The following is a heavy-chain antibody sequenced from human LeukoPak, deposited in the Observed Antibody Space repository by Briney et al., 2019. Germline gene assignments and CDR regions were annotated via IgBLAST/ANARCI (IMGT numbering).Heavy chain of an antibody. J-gene: IGHJ4*02. CDR1: GYTFSRYG. V-gene: IGHV1-18*01. Sequence: ASVKVSCKASGYTFSRYGISWVRQAPGQGLEWMGWISAYNGNTNYAQKVQGRATVTIDTSTSTAYMELRSLRSDDTAVYYCARDGGYTSYDSSGYWPLDYWGQGTLVTVSS. D-gene: IGHD3-22*01. CDR2: ISAYNGNT. CDR3: ARDGGYTSYDSSGYWPLDY.